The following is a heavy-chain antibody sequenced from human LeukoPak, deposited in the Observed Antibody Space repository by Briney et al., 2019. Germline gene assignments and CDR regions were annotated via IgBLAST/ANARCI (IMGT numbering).Heavy chain of an antibody. Sequence: GESLKISCKGSGYSFTSYWIGWVRQMPGIGLECMGIIYPGDSDTRYSPSFQGQVTISVDKSISTAYLQWSSLKASDTAMYYCARHTTYCSSTSCHRGETYYYYGMDVWGKGTTVTVSS. CDR3: ARHTTYCSSTSCHRGETYYYYGMDV. V-gene: IGHV5-51*01. CDR2: IYPGDSDT. D-gene: IGHD2-2*01. CDR1: GYSFTSYW. J-gene: IGHJ6*04.